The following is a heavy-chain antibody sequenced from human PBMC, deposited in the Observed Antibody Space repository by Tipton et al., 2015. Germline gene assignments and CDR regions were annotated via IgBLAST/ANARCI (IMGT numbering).Heavy chain of an antibody. J-gene: IGHJ6*02. CDR2: FYYSART. D-gene: IGHD5-18*01. V-gene: IGHV4-59*01. CDR3: ARLWLPYYGMDV. CDR1: GGSFSGYY. Sequence: GLVKPSETLSLTCAVYGGSFSGYYWTWIRQPPGKGLEWIGYFYYSARTNNNPPLKSRVTISLDTSKNQFSLKLSSVTAADTAVYYCARLWLPYYGMDVWGQGTTVTVSS.